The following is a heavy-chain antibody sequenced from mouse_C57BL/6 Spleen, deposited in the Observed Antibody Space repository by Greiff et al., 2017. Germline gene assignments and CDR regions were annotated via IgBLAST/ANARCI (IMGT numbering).Heavy chain of an antibody. Sequence: EVKLKESGPELVKPGASVKISCKASGYSFTDYNMNWVKQSNGKSLEWIGVINPNYGTTSYNQKFKGKATLTVDQSSSTAYMQLNSLTSEDSAVYYCARGGPITTVASPDVWGTGTTVTVSS. CDR3: ARGGPITTVASPDV. D-gene: IGHD1-1*01. J-gene: IGHJ1*03. CDR2: INPNYGTT. CDR1: GYSFTDYN. V-gene: IGHV1-39*01.